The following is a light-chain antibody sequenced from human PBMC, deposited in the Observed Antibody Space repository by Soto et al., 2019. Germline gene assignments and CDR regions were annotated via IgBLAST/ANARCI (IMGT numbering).Light chain of an antibody. CDR2: DAS. CDR3: QQYNSYST. CDR1: QAISSH. J-gene: IGKJ1*01. V-gene: IGKV1-5*01. Sequence: DIQMTQSPSSLSASVGDRVTITCRASQAISSHLAWYQQKPGKAPKLLIYDASSLESGVPSRFSGSGSGTEFTLTISSLQPDDFATYYCQQYNSYSTFGQGTKVDIK.